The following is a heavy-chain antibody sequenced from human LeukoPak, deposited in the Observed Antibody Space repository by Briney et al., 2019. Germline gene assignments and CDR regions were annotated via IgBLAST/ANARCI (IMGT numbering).Heavy chain of an antibody. CDR2: IYYSGST. CDR3: ARASRWATNLD. CDR1: GGSISSYY. V-gene: IGHV4-59*01. Sequence: PSETLSLICTVSGGSISSYYWSWIRQPPGKGLEWIGYIYYSGSTNYNPSLKSRVTISVDTSKNQFSLKLSSVTAADTAVYYCARASRWATNLDWGQGTLVTVSS. D-gene: IGHD1-7*01. J-gene: IGHJ4*02.